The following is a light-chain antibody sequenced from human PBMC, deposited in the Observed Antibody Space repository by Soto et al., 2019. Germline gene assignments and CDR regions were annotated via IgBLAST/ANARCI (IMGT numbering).Light chain of an antibody. CDR1: QSVSSY. J-gene: IGKJ4*01. CDR2: DAS. Sequence: EIVLTQSPATLSLSPGERATLSCRASQSVSSYLAWYQQKPGQAPRLLIYDASNRAPGIPARFSGSGSGTDFTLTISSLEPEDVAVYYCQQRSNWPRSSFGGGTKVEIK. V-gene: IGKV3-11*01. CDR3: QQRSNWPRSS.